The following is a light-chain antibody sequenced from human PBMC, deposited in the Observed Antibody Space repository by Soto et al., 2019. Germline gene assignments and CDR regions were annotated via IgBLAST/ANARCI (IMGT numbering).Light chain of an antibody. V-gene: IGKV3-20*01. CDR1: QSVSSSF. Sequence: EIVLTQSPGTLSLSPGERATLSCRASQSVSSSFLAWYQQKPGQAPRLLIYGASSRAPGIPGRFSGSGSGTDFTLTISRLEPEDFAVYDCQQYGTSPWTFGQGTKVEIK. J-gene: IGKJ1*01. CDR2: GAS. CDR3: QQYGTSPWT.